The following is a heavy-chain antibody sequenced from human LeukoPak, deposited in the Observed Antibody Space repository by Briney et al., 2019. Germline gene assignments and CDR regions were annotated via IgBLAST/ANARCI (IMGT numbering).Heavy chain of an antibody. V-gene: IGHV3-23*01. D-gene: IGHD1-26*01. CDR1: GFTFSDYY. CDR3: AKAPDGSYHTEYFQH. Sequence: GGSLRLSCVASGFTFSDYYMTWIRQAPGKGLEWVSAISGSGGSTYYADSVKGRFTISRDNSKNTLYLQMNSLRAEDTAVYYCAKAPDGSYHTEYFQHWGQGTLVTVSS. J-gene: IGHJ1*01. CDR2: ISGSGGST.